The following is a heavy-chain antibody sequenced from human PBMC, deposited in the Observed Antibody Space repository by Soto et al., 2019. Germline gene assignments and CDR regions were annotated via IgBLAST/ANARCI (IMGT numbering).Heavy chain of an antibody. V-gene: IGHV1-69*13. CDR2: IIPIFGTA. Sequence: GASVKVSCKASGGTFSSYAISWVRQAPGQGLEWMGGIIPIFGTANYAQKFQGRVTITADESTSTAYMELSSLRSEDTAVYYCARDERRIVGATTTRDYYGMDVWGQGTTVTVSS. D-gene: IGHD1-26*01. CDR3: ARDERRIVGATTTRDYYGMDV. CDR1: GGTFSSYA. J-gene: IGHJ6*02.